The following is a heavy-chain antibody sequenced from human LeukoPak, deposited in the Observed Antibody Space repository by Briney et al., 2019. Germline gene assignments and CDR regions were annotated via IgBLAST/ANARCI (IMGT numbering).Heavy chain of an antibody. V-gene: IGHV3-21*04. CDR1: GFTFSNYN. J-gene: IGHJ4*02. CDR2: ISSSTIYI. CDR3: AKDIGGYYGSGSYCVY. Sequence: PGGSLRLSCAASGFTFSNYNMNWVRQAPGKGLEWVSFISSSTIYIYYADSVKGRFTISRDNAKNSLYLQMNSLRAEDTALYYCAKDIGGYYGSGSYCVYWGQGTLVTVSS. D-gene: IGHD3-10*01.